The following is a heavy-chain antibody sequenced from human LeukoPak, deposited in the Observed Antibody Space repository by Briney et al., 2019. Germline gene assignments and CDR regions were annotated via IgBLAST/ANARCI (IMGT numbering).Heavy chain of an antibody. CDR2: ISSNGGST. Sequence: GGSLRLSCAASGFTFSSYAMHWVRQAPGKGREYVSAISSNGGSTYYANSVKGRFTISRDNSKNTLYLQMNSLSAEDTAVYYCARDRAHYDSSGYYYGRYFDYWGQGTLVTVSS. CDR3: ARDRAHYDSSGYYYGRYFDY. D-gene: IGHD3-22*01. CDR1: GFTFSSYA. V-gene: IGHV3-64*01. J-gene: IGHJ4*02.